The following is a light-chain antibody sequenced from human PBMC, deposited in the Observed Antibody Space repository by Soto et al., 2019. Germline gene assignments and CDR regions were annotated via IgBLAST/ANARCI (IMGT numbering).Light chain of an antibody. CDR1: TSNIGENT. CDR2: VND. CDR3: AAWDGSLSGHV. J-gene: IGLJ1*01. V-gene: IGLV1-44*01. Sequence: QSVLTQPPSVSGTLGQGVTISCSGSTSNIGENTVGWFQQLPGTAPKVLIYVNDKRPSGVPDRFSGSKSGTSAYLAISGQQSEDEADYYCAAWDGSLSGHVFGAGTKVTVL.